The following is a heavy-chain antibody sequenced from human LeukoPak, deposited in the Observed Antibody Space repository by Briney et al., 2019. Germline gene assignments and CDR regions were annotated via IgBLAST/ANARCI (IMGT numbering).Heavy chain of an antibody. D-gene: IGHD2-2*01. Sequence: PSETLSLTCAVYGGSFSGYYWSWIRQPPGKGLEWIGETYHSGSTNYNPSLKSRVTISVDKSKNQFSLKLSSVTAADTAVYYCARGTVVVPAAIHYYYYGMDVWGQGTTVTVSS. CDR2: TYHSGST. CDR1: GGSFSGYY. CDR3: ARGTVVVPAAIHYYYYGMDV. V-gene: IGHV4-34*01. J-gene: IGHJ6*02.